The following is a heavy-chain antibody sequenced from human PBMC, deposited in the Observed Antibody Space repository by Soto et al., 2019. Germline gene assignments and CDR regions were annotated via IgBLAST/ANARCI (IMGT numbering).Heavy chain of an antibody. CDR2: IYYSGRT. V-gene: IGHV4-39*01. CDR1: GGSISSSSYY. J-gene: IGHJ4*02. Sequence: QLQLQESGPGLVKPSETLSLTCTVSGGSISSSSYYWGWIRQPPGKGLEWIGSIYYSGRTYYNPSLKSRVTISVDTSKNQFSLQLSSVTAADTAVYYCARHGYDFWSGHRYYFDYWGQGTLVTVSS. CDR3: ARHGYDFWSGHRYYFDY. D-gene: IGHD3-3*01.